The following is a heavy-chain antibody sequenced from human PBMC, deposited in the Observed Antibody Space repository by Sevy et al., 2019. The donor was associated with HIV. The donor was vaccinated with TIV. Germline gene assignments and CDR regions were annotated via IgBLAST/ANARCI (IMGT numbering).Heavy chain of an antibody. CDR1: GFTFSSFW. V-gene: IGHV3-7*01. Sequence: GGSLRLSCKASGFTFSSFWMQWVRQAPGKGLEWVANIRQDGNEIYYGDSVKGRFTISRDNAKNALYLQMDGLRAEDTGLYYCARRYFYLWGQGTLVTVSS. CDR2: IRQDGNEI. CDR3: ARRYFYL. J-gene: IGHJ4*02.